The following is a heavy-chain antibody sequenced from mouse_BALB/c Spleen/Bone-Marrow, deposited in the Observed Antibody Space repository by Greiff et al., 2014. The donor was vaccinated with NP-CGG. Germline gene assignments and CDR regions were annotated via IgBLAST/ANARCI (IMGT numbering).Heavy chain of an antibody. CDR1: GFTFSDYG. J-gene: IGHJ4*01. CDR3: AREGGAMDY. Sequence: EVKLVESGGGLVQPGGSRKLSCAASGFTFSDYGMAWVRQAPGKGPEWVAFISNLAYSIHYADTVTGRFTISRENAKNTLYLEMSSLRSEDTAMYYCAREGGAMDYWGQGTSVTVSS. CDR2: ISNLAYSI. V-gene: IGHV5-15*02.